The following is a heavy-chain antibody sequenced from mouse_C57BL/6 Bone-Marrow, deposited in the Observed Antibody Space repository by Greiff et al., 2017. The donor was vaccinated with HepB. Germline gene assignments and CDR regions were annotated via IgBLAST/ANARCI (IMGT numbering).Heavy chain of an antibody. CDR3: ARDAPYDYDGTPYAMDY. D-gene: IGHD2-4*01. Sequence: EVKLMESGGGLVQSGRSLRLSCATSGFTFSDFYMEWVRQAPGKGLEWIAASRNKANDYTTEYSASVKGRFIVSRDTSQSILYLQMNALRAEDTAIYYCARDAPYDYDGTPYAMDYWGQGTSVTVSS. CDR1: GFTFSDFY. J-gene: IGHJ4*01. V-gene: IGHV7-1*01. CDR2: SRNKANDYTT.